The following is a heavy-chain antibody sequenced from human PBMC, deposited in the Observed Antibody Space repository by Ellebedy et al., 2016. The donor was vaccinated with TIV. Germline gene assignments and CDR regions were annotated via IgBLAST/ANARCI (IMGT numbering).Heavy chain of an antibody. V-gene: IGHV4-4*07. CDR1: GFTFRNFA. Sequence: ESLKISCAASGFTFRNFAMIWVRQVSGKGLEWIGRIYASGSTDYNPSLKSRVTMSVDTSKNQFSLKLFSVTAADPAVYYCAGSPSQSGSYSVQGYFYKGLDVWGQGTTVTVSS. J-gene: IGHJ6*02. CDR2: IYASGST. D-gene: IGHD1-26*01. CDR3: AGSPSQSGSYSVQGYFYKGLDV.